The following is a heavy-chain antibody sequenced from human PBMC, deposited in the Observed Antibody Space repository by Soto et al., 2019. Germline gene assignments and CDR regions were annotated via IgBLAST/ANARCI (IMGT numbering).Heavy chain of an antibody. J-gene: IGHJ4*02. CDR2: MNPNSGNT. V-gene: IGHV1-8*01. D-gene: IGHD2-2*01. Sequence: AASVKVSCKASGYTFTSYDINWVRQATGQGLEWMGWMNPNSGNTGYAQKFQGRVTMTRNTSISTAYMELSSLRSEDTAVYYCARILPAAYSALGVSFDYWGQGTLVTVSS. CDR1: GYTFTSYD. CDR3: ARILPAAYSALGVSFDY.